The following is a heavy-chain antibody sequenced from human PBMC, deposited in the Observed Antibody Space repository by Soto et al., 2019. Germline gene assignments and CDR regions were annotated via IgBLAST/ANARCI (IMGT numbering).Heavy chain of an antibody. J-gene: IGHJ4*02. CDR2: INPSGGST. CDR1: GYTFTSYY. D-gene: IGHD2-2*01. Sequence: ASVKVSCKASGYTFTSYYMHWVRQAPGQGLEWMGIINPSGGSTSYAQKFQGRVTMTRDTSTSTVYMELSSLRSEDTAVYYCAKVSGRVVPAATCDYWGQGTLVTVSS. V-gene: IGHV1-46*01. CDR3: AKVSGRVVPAATCDY.